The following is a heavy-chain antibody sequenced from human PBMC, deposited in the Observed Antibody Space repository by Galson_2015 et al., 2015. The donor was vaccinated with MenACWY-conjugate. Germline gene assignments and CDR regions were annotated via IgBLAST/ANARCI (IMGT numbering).Heavy chain of an antibody. Sequence: SVKVSCKAAGYTFTLYAMHWVRQAPGQRLEWMGWINAGNGNTKYSQKFQDRVIFSRDIAASTVYMEVTSLVSEDTGVYFCARGASPLTGYLKRVWFDPWGQGTLVIVSS. CDR3: ARGASPLTGYLKRVWFDP. D-gene: IGHD3-9*01. J-gene: IGHJ5*02. CDR2: INAGNGNT. CDR1: GYTFTLYA. V-gene: IGHV1-3*01.